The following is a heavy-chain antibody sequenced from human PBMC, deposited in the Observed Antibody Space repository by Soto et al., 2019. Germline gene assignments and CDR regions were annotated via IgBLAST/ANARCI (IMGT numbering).Heavy chain of an antibody. V-gene: IGHV4-59*01. CDR2: IYYTGST. CDR3: AMGVGLPLDH. Sequence: SETLSLTCTVSGGSISSYYWSWIRQPPGKGLEWIGYIYYTGSTNYNPSLKSRGSISLDTSKNQFSLKLTSVTAADTAVYYCAMGVGLPLDHWGQGILVTVSS. CDR1: GGSISSYY. D-gene: IGHD3-16*01. J-gene: IGHJ4*02.